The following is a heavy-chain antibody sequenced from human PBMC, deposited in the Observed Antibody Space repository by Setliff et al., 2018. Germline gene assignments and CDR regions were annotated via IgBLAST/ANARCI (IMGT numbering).Heavy chain of an antibody. CDR3: ATNAGRSSSWYPRRPGEGHAFDI. J-gene: IGHJ3*02. CDR2: VDPEDGET. D-gene: IGHD6-13*01. Sequence: ASVKVSCKVSGYTLTELSRHWVRQAPGKGREWMGGVDPEDGETIYAQKLQGRVTMTEDTSTDTAYMELSSVRSEDTAVYYCATNAGRSSSWYPRRPGEGHAFDIWGQGTMVTVSS. CDR1: GYTLTELS. V-gene: IGHV1-24*01.